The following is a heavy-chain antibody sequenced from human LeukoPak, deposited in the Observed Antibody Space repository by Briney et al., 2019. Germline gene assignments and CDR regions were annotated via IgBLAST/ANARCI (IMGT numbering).Heavy chain of an antibody. CDR2: ISYNGDGT. Sequence: RAGGSLRLSCAASGFSFSKFDMHWVRQAPGRGLECVSGISYNGDGTYYANSVKGRFTISRDNSKKTLYLKVGSLRVEDMGVYYCARGHFWSGYTYQDYFYYMDVWGKGTAVTVSS. J-gene: IGHJ6*03. CDR1: GFSFSKFD. CDR3: ARGHFWSGYTYQDYFYYMDV. D-gene: IGHD3-3*02. V-gene: IGHV3-64*01.